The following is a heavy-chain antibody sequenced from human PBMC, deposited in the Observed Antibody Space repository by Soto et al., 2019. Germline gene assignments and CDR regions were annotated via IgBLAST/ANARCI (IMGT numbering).Heavy chain of an antibody. Sequence: LRLSCEASGFTFRSFTMHWVRQAPGKGLEWVAAIWGDGSQHYYADSVKGRFTVSRDNSKNTVYLQMNSPRAEDTAVYYCVNDFGDYKFDYWGQGTLVTVSS. CDR1: GFTFRSFT. D-gene: IGHD4-17*01. CDR2: IWGDGSQH. V-gene: IGHV3-33*06. J-gene: IGHJ4*02. CDR3: VNDFGDYKFDY.